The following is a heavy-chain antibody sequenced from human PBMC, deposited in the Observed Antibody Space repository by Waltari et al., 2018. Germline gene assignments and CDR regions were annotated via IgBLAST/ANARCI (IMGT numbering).Heavy chain of an antibody. CDR3: AKGAKVDDEFGDYGFDK. J-gene: IGHJ4*02. D-gene: IGHD4-17*01. CDR1: GFTFNNYW. Sequence: EVQLVESGGGLVQPGGSLRLSCVGSGFTFNNYWIAWVRQAPGRGLEWVANIMKDGSTKQDVGSVKGRFTISRDNAMNSVYLQLNSLRVEDTAVYFCAKGAKVDDEFGDYGFDKWGQGTLVTVSS. V-gene: IGHV3-7*05. CDR2: IMKDGSTK.